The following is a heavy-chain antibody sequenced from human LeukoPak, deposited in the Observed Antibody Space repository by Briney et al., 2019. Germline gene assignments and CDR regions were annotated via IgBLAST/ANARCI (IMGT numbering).Heavy chain of an antibody. V-gene: IGHV1-69*05. CDR3: ARDRGNWNDMNWFDP. Sequence: SVKVSCKASGGTFSSYAISWVRQAPGQGLEWMGRIIPIFGTANYAQKFQGRVTITTDESTSTAYMELSSLGSEDTAVYYCARDRGNWNDMNWFDPWGQGTLVTVSS. J-gene: IGHJ5*02. CDR2: IIPIFGTA. CDR1: GGTFSSYA. D-gene: IGHD1-1*01.